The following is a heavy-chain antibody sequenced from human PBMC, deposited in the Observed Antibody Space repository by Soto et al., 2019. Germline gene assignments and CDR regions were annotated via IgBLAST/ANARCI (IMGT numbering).Heavy chain of an antibody. J-gene: IGHJ4*02. CDR1: GGSISSYY. D-gene: IGHD3-3*01. V-gene: IGHV4-4*07. CDR3: ARGSHYDFWSGYPRYYFDY. CDR2: IYTSGST. Sequence: NPSETLSLTCTVSGGSISSYYWTWIRQPSGKGLEWIGRIYTSGSTNYNPSLKSRVTLSVDTSKNQFSLKLSSVTAADTAVYYCARGSHYDFWSGYPRYYFDYWGQGTLVTVSS.